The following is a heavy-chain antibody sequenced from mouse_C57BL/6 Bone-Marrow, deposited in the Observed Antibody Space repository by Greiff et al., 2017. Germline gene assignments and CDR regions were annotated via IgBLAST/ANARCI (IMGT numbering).Heavy chain of an antibody. CDR3: ALGAMDY. J-gene: IGHJ4*01. V-gene: IGHV7-1*01. D-gene: IGHD4-1*01. Sequence: EVKLVESGGGLVQSGRSLRVSCATSGFTFSDFYMEWVRQAPGKGLEWIAASRNKANDYTTEYSASVKGRFIVSRDTSQSILYLQMNALRAEDTAIYYCALGAMDYWGQGTSVTVSS. CDR2: SRNKANDYTT. CDR1: GFTFSDFY.